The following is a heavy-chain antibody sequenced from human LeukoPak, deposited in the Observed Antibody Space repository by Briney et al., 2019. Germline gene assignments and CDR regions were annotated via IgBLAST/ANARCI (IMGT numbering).Heavy chain of an antibody. CDR1: GGSITTTTSY. CDR2: IDYGGTT. Sequence: PSETLSLTCTVSGGSITTTTSYWGWIRQPPGKGLEWIGSIDYGGTTFYNPSLKSRVTISVDTSKNQFSLNLSSVTATDTAVYYCSRFRYSSGWFDYWGQGMLVTVSS. CDR3: SRFRYSSGWFDY. V-gene: IGHV4-39*01. J-gene: IGHJ4*02. D-gene: IGHD6-19*01.